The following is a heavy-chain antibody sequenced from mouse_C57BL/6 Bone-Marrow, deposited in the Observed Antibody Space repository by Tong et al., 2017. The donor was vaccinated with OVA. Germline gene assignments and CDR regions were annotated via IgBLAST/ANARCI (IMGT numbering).Heavy chain of an antibody. Sequence: VQLQESGAELMKPGASVKISCKATGYTFSSYWIEWVKQRPGHGLEWIGEILPGSGSTNYNEKFKGKATFTADTSAITAYMQLSSLTSDDAAVYYCARPPPPYYFDYWGQGTTLTVSS. CDR1: GYTFSSYW. CDR2: ILPGSGST. J-gene: IGHJ2*01. CDR3: ARPPPPYYFDY. V-gene: IGHV1-9*01.